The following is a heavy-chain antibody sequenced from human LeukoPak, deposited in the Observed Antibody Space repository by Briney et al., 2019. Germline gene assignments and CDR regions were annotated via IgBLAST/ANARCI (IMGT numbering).Heavy chain of an antibody. J-gene: IGHJ4*02. Sequence: PGGSLRLSCAASGFTFSSYAMSWVRQAPGKGLEWVSAISGSGGSTHYADSVEGRFTISTDNSKNTLYLQMNSLRGEDTAVYYCARAFLYGPFDYWGQGTLVTVSS. D-gene: IGHD2-2*02. CDR2: ISGSGGST. CDR3: ARAFLYGPFDY. V-gene: IGHV3-23*01. CDR1: GFTFSSYA.